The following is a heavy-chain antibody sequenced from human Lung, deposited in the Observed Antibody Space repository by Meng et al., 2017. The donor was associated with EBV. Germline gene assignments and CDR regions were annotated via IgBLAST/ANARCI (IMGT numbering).Heavy chain of an antibody. Sequence: QVQLGQSGCELKKPGDSVKVSCPAAGDTFTSSSMNWVRHAPGQGLEWMGWININTGNPTYAQGFTGRFVFSLDTSVSTAYLQIDSLKADDTAVYYCARGNGWRFDYWGQGTLVTVSS. CDR2: ININTGNP. J-gene: IGHJ4*02. D-gene: IGHD6-19*01. CDR3: ARGNGWRFDY. CDR1: GDTFTSSS. V-gene: IGHV7-4-1*01.